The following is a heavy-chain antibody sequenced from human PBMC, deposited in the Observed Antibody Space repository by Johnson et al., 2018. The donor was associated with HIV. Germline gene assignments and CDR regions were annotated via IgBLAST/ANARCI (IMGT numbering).Heavy chain of an antibody. CDR1: GFTFSSYA. J-gene: IGHJ3*02. CDR3: VRDAFDYRDASGRFGGAGFDI. V-gene: IGHV3-30*04. CDR2: ISYDGSNK. D-gene: IGHD3-16*01. Sequence: QMQLVESGGGLVQPGGSLRLSCAASGFTFSSYAMHWVRQAPGKGLEWVAVISYDGSNKYYADSVKGRFTISRDNAKNSLSLQMTSLRAEDTAVYYCVRDAFDYRDASGRFGGAGFDIWGQGTVITVSS.